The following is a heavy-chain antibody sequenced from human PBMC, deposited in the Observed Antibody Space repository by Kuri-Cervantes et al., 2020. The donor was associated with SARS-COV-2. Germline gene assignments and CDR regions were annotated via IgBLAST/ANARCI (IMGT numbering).Heavy chain of an antibody. J-gene: IGHJ5*02. CDR2: ISGSGDNT. D-gene: IGHD3-22*01. CDR1: GFTFSTYA. V-gene: IGHV3-23*01. Sequence: GGSLRLSCAASGFTFSTYAMSWVRQAPGKGLQWVSCISGSGDNTYYADSVKGRFTISRDNSKNTLYLQMNSLRAEDTAVYYCARATRAYYYDSSGYRPFDPWGQGTLVTVSS. CDR3: ARATRAYYYDSSGYRPFDP.